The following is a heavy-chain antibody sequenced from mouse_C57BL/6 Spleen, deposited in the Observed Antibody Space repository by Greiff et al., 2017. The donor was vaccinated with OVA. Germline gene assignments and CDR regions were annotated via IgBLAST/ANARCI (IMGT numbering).Heavy chain of an antibody. CDR1: GFTFSNYW. V-gene: IGHV6-3*01. CDR2: IRLKSDNYAT. CDR3: THLAY. Sequence: DVHLVESGGGLVQPGGSMKLSCVASGFTFSNYWMNWVRQSPEKGLEWVAQIRLKSDNYATHYAESVKGRFTISRDDSKSSVYLQMNNLRAEDTGIYYCTHLAYWGQGTLVTVSA. J-gene: IGHJ3*01.